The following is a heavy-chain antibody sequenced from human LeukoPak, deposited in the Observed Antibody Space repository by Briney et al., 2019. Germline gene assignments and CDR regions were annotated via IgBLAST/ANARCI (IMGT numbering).Heavy chain of an antibody. CDR3: AKDLYCSSTSCYEAVY. V-gene: IGHV3-23*01. Sequence: SGGSLRLSCAASGFTFSSYDMSWVRQAPGKGLEWVSSISGSGGSTYYADSVKGRFTISRDNSKNTLYLQMNSLRAEDTAVYYCAKDLYCSSTSCYEAVYWGQGTLVTVSS. CDR1: GFTFSSYD. J-gene: IGHJ4*02. CDR2: ISGSGGST. D-gene: IGHD2-2*01.